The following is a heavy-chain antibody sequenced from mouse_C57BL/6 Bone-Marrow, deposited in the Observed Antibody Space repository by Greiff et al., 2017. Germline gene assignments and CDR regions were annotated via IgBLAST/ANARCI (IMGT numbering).Heavy chain of an antibody. V-gene: IGHV2-2*01. J-gene: IGHJ3*01. D-gene: IGHD1-1*01. CDR1: GFSLTSYG. CDR3: ARLYGSSYVAWFAY. Sequence: VKLMESGPGLVQPSQSLSITCTVSGFSLTSYGVHWVRQSPGKGLEWLGVIWSGGSTDSNAAFISRLSISKDNSKSQFFFKMNSLQADDTAIYYCARLYGSSYVAWFAYWGQGTLVTVSA. CDR2: IWSGGST.